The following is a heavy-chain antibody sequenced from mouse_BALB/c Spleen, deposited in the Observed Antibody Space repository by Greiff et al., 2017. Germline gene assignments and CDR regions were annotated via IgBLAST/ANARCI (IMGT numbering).Heavy chain of an antibody. CDR1: GFTFSSYG. Sequence: EVNLVESGGDLVKPGGSLKLSCAASGFTFSSYGMSWVRQTPDKRLEWVATISSGGSYTYYPDSVKGRFTISRDNAKSTLYLQMSSLKSEDTAMYYCARSPFITTVVARNFDVWGAGTTVTVSS. D-gene: IGHD1-1*01. V-gene: IGHV5-6*01. CDR2: ISSGGSYT. J-gene: IGHJ1*01. CDR3: ARSPFITTVVARNFDV.